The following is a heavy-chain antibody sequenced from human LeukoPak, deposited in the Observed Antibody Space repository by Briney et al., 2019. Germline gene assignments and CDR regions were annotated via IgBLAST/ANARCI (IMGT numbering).Heavy chain of an antibody. D-gene: IGHD6-13*01. CDR3: ARDQAEHSSWLLAYGMDV. J-gene: IGHJ6*02. CDR2: IWYDGSNK. V-gene: IGHV3-33*01. CDR1: GFTFSSYG. Sequence: PGRSLRLSCAASGFTFSSYGMHWVRQAPGKGLEWVAVIWYDGSNKYYADSVKGRFTISRDNSKNTLYLQMNSLRAEDTAVYYCARDQAEHSSWLLAYGMDVWGQGTTVTVSS.